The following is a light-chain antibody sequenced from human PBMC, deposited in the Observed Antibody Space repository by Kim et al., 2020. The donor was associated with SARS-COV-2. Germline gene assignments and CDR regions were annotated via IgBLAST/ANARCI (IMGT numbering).Light chain of an antibody. CDR3: SSYAGSLVV. J-gene: IGLJ2*01. V-gene: IGLV2-8*01. Sequence: PGQSVTISCTGTSSDVGGYNYVSWYQQHPGKAPKLMIYEVSKRPSGVPDRFSGSKSGNTASLTVSGLQAEDEADYYCSSYAGSLVVFGGGTKLTVL. CDR1: SSDVGGYNY. CDR2: EVS.